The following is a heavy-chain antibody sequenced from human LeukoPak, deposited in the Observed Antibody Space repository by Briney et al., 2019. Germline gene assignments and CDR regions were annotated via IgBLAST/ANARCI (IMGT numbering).Heavy chain of an antibody. Sequence: GASVKVSCKASGYTFTSYYMHWVRQAPGQGLEWMGIINPSGGSTSCAQKFQGRVTMTRDTSTSTVYMELSSLRSEDTAVYYCARDEGGYYGSGSYYNYWGQGTLVTVSS. J-gene: IGHJ4*02. CDR2: INPSGGST. CDR1: GYTFTSYY. CDR3: ARDEGGYYGSGSYYNY. V-gene: IGHV1-46*01. D-gene: IGHD3-10*01.